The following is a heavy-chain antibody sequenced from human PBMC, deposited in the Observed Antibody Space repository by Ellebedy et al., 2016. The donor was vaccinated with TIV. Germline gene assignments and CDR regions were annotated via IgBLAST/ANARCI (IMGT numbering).Heavy chain of an antibody. CDR1: GFTFSSYA. CDR2: ISSTGRRT. D-gene: IGHD3-22*01. V-gene: IGHV3-23*01. Sequence: GESLKISCAASGFTFSSYAMSWVRQAPGKGLEWVSTISSTGRRTYYADSVEGRFIISRDNSKKTLYLQMNSLRAEDTAVYYCAKGRGGGSDSSAPRYYFDYWGLGTLVTVSS. CDR3: AKGRGGGSDSSAPRYYFDY. J-gene: IGHJ4*02.